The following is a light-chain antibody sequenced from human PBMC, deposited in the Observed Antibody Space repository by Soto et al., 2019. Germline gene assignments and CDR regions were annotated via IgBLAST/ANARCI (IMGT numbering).Light chain of an antibody. Sequence: ELVLTQSPATLSLSPGQRAPLSCRASQSVSSYLAWYQQKPGQAPRLLIYDASNRATGIPARFSGSGSGTDFTLTISSLEPEDFAVYYCQQRSNWPPITFGQGTRLE. V-gene: IGKV3-11*01. CDR2: DAS. CDR3: QQRSNWPPIT. J-gene: IGKJ5*01. CDR1: QSVSSY.